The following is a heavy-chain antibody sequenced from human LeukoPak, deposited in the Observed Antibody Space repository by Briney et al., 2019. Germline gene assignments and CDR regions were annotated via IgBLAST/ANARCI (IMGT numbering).Heavy chain of an antibody. Sequence: GGSLRLSCAVSGLTFSGFWMSWSRQAPGKGLEWVASINSDGSEGYYADVVKGRFTISRDNAKNSLYLQINSLRAEDTAVYYCARSSYSSSSSVWGQGTMVTVSS. CDR2: INSDGSEG. CDR3: ARSSYSSSSSV. V-gene: IGHV3-7*03. J-gene: IGHJ3*01. CDR1: GLTFSGFW. D-gene: IGHD6-6*01.